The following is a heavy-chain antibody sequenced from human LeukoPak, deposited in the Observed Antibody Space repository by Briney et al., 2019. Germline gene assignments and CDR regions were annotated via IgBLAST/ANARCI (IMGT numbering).Heavy chain of an antibody. CDR3: AKDSSSYDWGYMDV. D-gene: IGHD3-22*01. V-gene: IGHV3-30*04. CDR2: ISYDGSTK. CDR1: GFSFTTYA. J-gene: IGHJ6*03. Sequence: GGSLRLSCAASGFSFTTYAMHWVRQAPGKGLEWEAVISYDGSTKYYADSVKGRFTISRDNSKNTLYLEMNSLRAEDTAVYYCAKDSSSYDWGYMDVWGKGTTVTISS.